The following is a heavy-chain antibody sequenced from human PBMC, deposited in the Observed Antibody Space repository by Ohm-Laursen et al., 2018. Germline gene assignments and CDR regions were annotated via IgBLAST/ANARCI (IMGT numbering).Heavy chain of an antibody. J-gene: IGHJ6*02. Sequence: GTLSLTCTVSGGSISSYYWSWIRQPAGKGLEWIGRIYSSGTTNYNPSLKSRVTMTVDTSKNQLSLKLSSVTAADTAVYYCARAPGPYDSSGRGMDVWGQGSTVTVSS. CDR3: ARAPGPYDSSGRGMDV. D-gene: IGHD3-22*01. V-gene: IGHV4-4*07. CDR1: GGSISSYY. CDR2: IYSSGTT.